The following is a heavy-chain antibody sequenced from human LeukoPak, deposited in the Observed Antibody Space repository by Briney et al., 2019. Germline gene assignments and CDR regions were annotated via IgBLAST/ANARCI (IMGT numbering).Heavy chain of an antibody. Sequence: ASETLSLTCTVSGDSITSGGYYWSWIRQRPGKGLEWIGYIYKTGSTYYNPSLKSRVTMSVDTSRNQFSLKVNSVTAADTAVYYCARDYDSSGFRFDPWGPGTLVTVSS. J-gene: IGHJ5*02. V-gene: IGHV4-31*03. CDR1: GDSITSGGYY. CDR2: IYKTGST. CDR3: ARDYDSSGFRFDP. D-gene: IGHD3-22*01.